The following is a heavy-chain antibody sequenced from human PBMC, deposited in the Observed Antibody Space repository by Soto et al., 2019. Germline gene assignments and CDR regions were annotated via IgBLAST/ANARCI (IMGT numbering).Heavy chain of an antibody. CDR2: INTGNGNT. J-gene: IGHJ4*02. Sequence: QVHLVQSGAEVKKPGASVKVSCKASGFTFSEYAIHWVRHAPGQRLEWMGWINTGNGNTVYSQKFQGRITISGDTSASTAYMEFSGLRFEDTAVYYCARRKDGGWYGGGYYFDYWGQGTLVTVSS. D-gene: IGHD6-19*01. V-gene: IGHV1-3*04. CDR3: ARRKDGGWYGGGYYFDY. CDR1: GFTFSEYA.